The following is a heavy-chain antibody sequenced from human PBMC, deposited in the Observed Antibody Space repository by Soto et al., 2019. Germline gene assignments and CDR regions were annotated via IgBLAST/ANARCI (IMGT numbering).Heavy chain of an antibody. V-gene: IGHV4-34*01. Sequence: SETLSLTCAVYGGSFSGYYWSWIRQPPGKGLEWIGEINHSGSTNYNPSLKSRVTISVDTSKNQFSLKLSSVTAADTAVYYCARGKFYNYWGQGTLVTVSS. J-gene: IGHJ4*02. CDR3: ARGKFYNY. D-gene: IGHD2-2*02. CDR2: INHSGST. CDR1: GGSFSGYY.